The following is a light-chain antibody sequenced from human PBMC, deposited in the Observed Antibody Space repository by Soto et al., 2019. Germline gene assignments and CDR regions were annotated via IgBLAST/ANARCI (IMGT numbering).Light chain of an antibody. Sequence: QSALTQPASVSGSPGHSITISCTGTSSDVGGYNYVSWYQRHPGKAPKLMIYEVSNRPSGVSNRFSGSKSGNTASLTISGLQAEDEADYYCSSYTTSSTVVFGGGTKLTVL. CDR1: SSDVGGYNY. CDR3: SSYTTSSTVV. V-gene: IGLV2-14*01. CDR2: EVS. J-gene: IGLJ2*01.